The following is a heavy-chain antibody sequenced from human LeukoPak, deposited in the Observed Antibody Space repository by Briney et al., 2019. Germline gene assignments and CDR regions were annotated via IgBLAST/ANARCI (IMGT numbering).Heavy chain of an antibody. J-gene: IGHJ6*03. Sequence: PSETPSLTCAVYGGSFSGYYWSWIRQPPGKGLEWIGEINHSGSTNYNPSLKSRVTISVDTSKNQFSLKLSSVTAADTAVYYCARALRPYYYYYMDVWGKGTTVTVSS. V-gene: IGHV4-34*01. CDR3: ARALRPYYYYYMDV. CDR1: GGSFSGYY. CDR2: INHSGST. D-gene: IGHD5/OR15-5a*01.